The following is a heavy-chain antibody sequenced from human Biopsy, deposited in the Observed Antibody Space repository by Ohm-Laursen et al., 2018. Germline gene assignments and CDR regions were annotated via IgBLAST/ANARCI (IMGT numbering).Heavy chain of an antibody. J-gene: IGHJ4*02. D-gene: IGHD3-3*01. CDR1: GGTFSNSA. V-gene: IGHV1-69*10. Sequence: SVKVSCKFSGGTFSNSAISWVRQAPGQGLEWMGGIIAVSGLVNYAPKFQGRVSITADKSTTTAYMELSNLKSEDTAVYYCATPFQYYDSWGGYPPFDHWGQGTLVTVSS. CDR3: ATPFQYYDSWGGYPPFDH. CDR2: IIAVSGLV.